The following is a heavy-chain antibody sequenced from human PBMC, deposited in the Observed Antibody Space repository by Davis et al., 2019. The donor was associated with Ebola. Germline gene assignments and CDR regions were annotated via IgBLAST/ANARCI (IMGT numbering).Heavy chain of an antibody. Sequence: ASVQVSCKASGYTFTSYGISWVRQAPGQGLEWMGWISAYNGNTNYAQKLQGRVTMTTDTSTSTAYMELRSLRSDDTAVYYCARDALLGFYFDYWGQGTLVTVSS. CDR3: ARDALLGFYFDY. J-gene: IGHJ4*02. V-gene: IGHV1-18*01. CDR2: ISAYNGNT. CDR1: GYTFTSYG.